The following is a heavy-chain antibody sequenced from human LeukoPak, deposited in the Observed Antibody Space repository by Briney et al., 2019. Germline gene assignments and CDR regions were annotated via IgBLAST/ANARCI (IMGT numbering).Heavy chain of an antibody. Sequence: GGPLRLSCAASGFTVSSNYMSWVRQAPGKGLEWVSVIYSGGSTYYADSVKGRFTISRDNSKNTLYLQMNSLRAEDTAVYYCARDRVTINKDDAFDIWGQGTMVTVSS. CDR2: IYSGGST. CDR3: ARDRVTINKDDAFDI. CDR1: GFTVSSNY. V-gene: IGHV3-66*02. J-gene: IGHJ3*02. D-gene: IGHD3-3*01.